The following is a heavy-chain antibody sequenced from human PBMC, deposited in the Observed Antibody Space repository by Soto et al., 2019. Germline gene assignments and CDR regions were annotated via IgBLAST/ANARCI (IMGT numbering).Heavy chain of an antibody. J-gene: IGHJ4*02. CDR2: ISVDSVSI. D-gene: IGHD3-16*01. CDR3: ARDYLWAFDY. CDR1: GFTFDRYA. V-gene: IGHV3-48*02. Sequence: EVQLVESGGGLVQPGGYLRLSCVASGFTFDRYAMNWVRQAPGKGLEWLSWISVDSVSIEYSDSVTGRFTMSRDDAKNLLYRHMKILRDDDRAVYYCARDYLWAFDYWGQGTHVTVTS.